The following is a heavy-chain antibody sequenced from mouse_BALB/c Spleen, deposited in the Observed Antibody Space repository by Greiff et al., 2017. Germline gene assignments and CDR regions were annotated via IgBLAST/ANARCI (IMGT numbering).Heavy chain of an antibody. Sequence: VQLQQSGAELVKPGASVKLSCTASGFNIKDTYMHWVKQRPEQGLEWIGRIDPANGNTKYDPKFKDKATLNVDKSSNTAYMQLSSLTSEDSAVYYCAGYGPFDYWGQGTTLTVSS. CDR1: GFNIKDTY. J-gene: IGHJ2*01. CDR3: AGYGPFDY. D-gene: IGHD1-1*02. V-gene: IGHV14-3*02. CDR2: IDPANGNT.